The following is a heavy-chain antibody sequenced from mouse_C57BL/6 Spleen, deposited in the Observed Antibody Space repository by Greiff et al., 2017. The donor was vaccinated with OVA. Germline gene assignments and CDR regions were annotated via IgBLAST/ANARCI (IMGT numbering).Heavy chain of an antibody. CDR3: ARGSLYYFGC. CDR1: GFTFSSYS. J-gene: IGHJ2*01. Sequence: VESGGGLVKPGGSLKLSCAASGFTFSSYSMFWVRQTPEKRLEWVATISDGGSYTYYPDNVKGRFTISRGNAKNNLYLQMSHLKSEDTAMYYCARGSLYYFGCWGQGTTLTVSS. V-gene: IGHV5-4*01. CDR2: ISDGGSYT.